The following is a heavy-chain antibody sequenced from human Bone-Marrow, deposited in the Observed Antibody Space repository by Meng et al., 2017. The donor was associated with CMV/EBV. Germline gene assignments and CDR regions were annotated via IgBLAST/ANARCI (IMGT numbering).Heavy chain of an antibody. D-gene: IGHD1-26*01. CDR3: ARDGREEAKMDY. Sequence: SETLSLTCAVYGGSFSGYYWSWIRQPPGKGLEWIGEINHSGSTNYNPSLKSRVTISIDPSKSQFSLKLSSVTAADTAVYYCARDGREEAKMDYWGQGTLVTVSS. V-gene: IGHV4-34*01. CDR2: INHSGST. CDR1: GGSFSGYY. J-gene: IGHJ4*02.